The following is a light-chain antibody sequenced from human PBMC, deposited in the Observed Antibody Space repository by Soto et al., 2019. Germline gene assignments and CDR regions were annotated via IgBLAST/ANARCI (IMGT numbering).Light chain of an antibody. CDR3: QPYSSSPT. CDR1: QSVSSY. J-gene: IGKJ2*01. CDR2: GAS. Sequence: EIVLTQSPDTLSLSPGERATLSCRASQSVSSYLAWYRQKPGQAPRLLIYGASSRTTGIPDRFSGSGSGTAFSLTISRLAPEYFAVYYCQPYSSSPTFGQGNKLEIK. V-gene: IGKV3-20*01.